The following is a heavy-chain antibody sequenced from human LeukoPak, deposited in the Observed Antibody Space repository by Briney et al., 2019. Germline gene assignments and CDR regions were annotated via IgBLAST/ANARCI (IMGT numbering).Heavy chain of an antibody. V-gene: IGHV3-23*01. CDR3: AKPYCSGGRCYFYYGMDV. Sequence: PGGSLRLSCAASGFTFSTYAMTWVRQAPGKGLEWVSTVSANAYSTYYADSVKGRFTISRDNSKNTLYLQMNSLRAEDTAVYYCAKPYCSGGRCYFYYGMDVWGQGTTVTVSS. CDR1: GFTFSTYA. CDR2: VSANAYST. J-gene: IGHJ6*02. D-gene: IGHD2-15*01.